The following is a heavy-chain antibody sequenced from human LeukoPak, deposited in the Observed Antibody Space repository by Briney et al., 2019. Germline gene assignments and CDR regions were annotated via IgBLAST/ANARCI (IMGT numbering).Heavy chain of an antibody. CDR2: IYYSGST. CDR3: ARPLYSGSYYDAFDI. J-gene: IGHJ3*02. D-gene: IGHD1-26*01. CDR1: GGSISSYY. Sequence: PSETLSLTCTVSGGSISSYYWSWIRQPPGKGLEWIGYIYYSGSTNYNPSLKSRVTISVDTSKNQFSLKLSSVTAADTAVYYCARPLYSGSYYDAFDIWGQGTMVTVSS. V-gene: IGHV4-59*01.